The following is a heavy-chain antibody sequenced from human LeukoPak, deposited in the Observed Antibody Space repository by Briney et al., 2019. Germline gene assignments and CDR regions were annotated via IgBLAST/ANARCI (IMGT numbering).Heavy chain of an antibody. CDR1: VFTFNRYW. V-gene: IGHV3-74*01. Sequence: PLGSLRVSCAASVFTFNRYWMHWVRQVPGKGLVWVSRINRDGSSTTYADSVKGRFTLSRDNARKTLYLQMNSLRAEDTAVYYCARGRGTIYMFDYWGQGTLVSVSS. CDR3: ARGRGTIYMFDY. J-gene: IGHJ4*02. CDR2: INRDGSST. D-gene: IGHD2/OR15-2a*01.